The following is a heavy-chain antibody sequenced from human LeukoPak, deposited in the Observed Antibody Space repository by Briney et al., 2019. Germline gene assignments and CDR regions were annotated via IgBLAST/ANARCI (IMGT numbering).Heavy chain of an antibody. CDR1: GGSISSSSYY. Sequence: SETLSLTCTVSGGSISSSSYYWGWIRQPPGKGLEWIGSIYYSGSTYYNPSLKSRVTISVDTSKNQFSLKLSSVTAADTAVYYCVAAIVGATNGAFDIWGQGTMVTVSS. CDR2: IYYSGST. D-gene: IGHD1-26*01. CDR3: VAAIVGATNGAFDI. J-gene: IGHJ3*02. V-gene: IGHV4-39*01.